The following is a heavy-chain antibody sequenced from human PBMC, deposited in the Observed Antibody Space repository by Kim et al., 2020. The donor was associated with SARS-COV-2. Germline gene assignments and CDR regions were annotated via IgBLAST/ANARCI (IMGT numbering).Heavy chain of an antibody. Sequence: SETLSLTCTVSGGSISSYYWSWIRQPPGKGLEWIGYIYYSGSTNYNPSLKSRVTISVDTSKNQFSLKLSSVTAADAAVYYCARRGLGYCSSTSCQNAFDIWGQGTMVTVSS. D-gene: IGHD2-2*01. CDR1: GGSISSYY. CDR2: IYYSGST. CDR3: ARRGLGYCSSTSCQNAFDI. V-gene: IGHV4-59*08. J-gene: IGHJ3*02.